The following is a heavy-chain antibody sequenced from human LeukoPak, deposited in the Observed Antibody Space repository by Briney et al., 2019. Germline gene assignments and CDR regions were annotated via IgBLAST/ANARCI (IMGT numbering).Heavy chain of an antibody. CDR3: ARERNYDFWSGSQGPMDV. J-gene: IGHJ6*04. CDR1: GYSISSGYY. V-gene: IGHV4-38-2*02. CDR2: IYHSGST. Sequence: SETLSLTCAVSGYSISSGYYWGWIRQPPGKGLEWIGSIYHSGSTYYNPSLKSRVTISVDTSKNQFSLKPSSVTAADTAVYYCARERNYDFWSGSQGPMDVWGKGTTVTVSS. D-gene: IGHD3-3*01.